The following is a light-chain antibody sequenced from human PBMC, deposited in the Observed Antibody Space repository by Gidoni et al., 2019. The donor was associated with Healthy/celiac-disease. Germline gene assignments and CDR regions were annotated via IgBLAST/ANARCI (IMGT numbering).Light chain of an antibody. CDR2: DVS. V-gene: IGLV2-14*01. Sequence: QSALTPPASVSGSPGPSIPISCTGTSSDVGGYNYVSWYQQHPGKAPKLMLYDVSNRPSGVSNRFSGSKSGNTSSLTISGLQAEDEADYYCSSYTSSSTLVFGGGTKLTVL. J-gene: IGLJ2*01. CDR1: SSDVGGYNY. CDR3: SSYTSSSTLV.